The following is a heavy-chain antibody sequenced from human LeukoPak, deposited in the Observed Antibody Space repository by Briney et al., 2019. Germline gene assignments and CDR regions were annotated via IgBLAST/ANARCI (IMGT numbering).Heavy chain of an antibody. D-gene: IGHD3-22*01. J-gene: IGHJ4*02. V-gene: IGHV4-39*01. CDR2: IYFSGST. Sequence: ASETLSLTCTVSGGSISSSSYYWGWIRQPPGKGLEWLGSIYFSGSTYYNPSLKSRVTISVDTSKNQFSLKLSSVTAADTAVYYCARGAMIVVVFDYWGQGTLVTVSS. CDR1: GGSISSSSYY. CDR3: ARGAMIVVVFDY.